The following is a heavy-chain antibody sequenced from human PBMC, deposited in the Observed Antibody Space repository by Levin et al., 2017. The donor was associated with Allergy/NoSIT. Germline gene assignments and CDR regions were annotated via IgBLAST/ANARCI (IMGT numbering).Heavy chain of an antibody. V-gene: IGHV1-18*01. Sequence: ASVKVSCKASGYTFTSYGISWVRQAPGQGLEWMGWISAYNGNTNYAQKLQGRVTMTTDTSTSTAYMELRSLRSDDTAVYYCATHTGVVVPAAMGGYDYWGQGTLVTVSS. J-gene: IGHJ4*02. D-gene: IGHD2-2*01. CDR3: ATHTGVVVPAAMGGYDY. CDR1: GYTFTSYG. CDR2: ISAYNGNT.